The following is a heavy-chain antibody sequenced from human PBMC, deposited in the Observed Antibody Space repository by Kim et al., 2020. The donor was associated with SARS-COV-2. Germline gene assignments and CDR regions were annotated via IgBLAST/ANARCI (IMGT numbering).Heavy chain of an antibody. J-gene: IGHJ4*02. Sequence: GGSLRLSCAASGFTFSSYAMSWVRQAPGKGPEWVSAISGSGGSTYYADSVKGRFTISRDNSKNTLYLQMNSLRAEDTAVYYCAKAPPPLLRYFDWFLDYWGQGTLVTVSS. CDR1: GFTFSSYA. V-gene: IGHV3-23*01. D-gene: IGHD3-9*01. CDR3: AKAPPPLLRYFDWFLDY. CDR2: ISGSGGST.